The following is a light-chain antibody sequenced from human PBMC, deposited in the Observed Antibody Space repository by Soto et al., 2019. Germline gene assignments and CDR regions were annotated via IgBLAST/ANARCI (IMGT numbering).Light chain of an antibody. CDR2: DAS. J-gene: IGKJ1*01. CDR1: QTIRTR. Sequence: DIPMTQSPSPLSASVGDRVTITGRASQTIRTRLAWYQQKPGKAPKLLIYDASTLDSGVPSRFSGSGSETDFTLTISGLQPDDFATYYCQQYTTFSRAFGQGTAVDI. CDR3: QQYTTFSRA. V-gene: IGKV1-5*01.